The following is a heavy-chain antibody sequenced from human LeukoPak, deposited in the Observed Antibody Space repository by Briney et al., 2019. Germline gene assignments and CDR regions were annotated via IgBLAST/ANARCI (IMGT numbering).Heavy chain of an antibody. CDR3: ARHCSGGSCYFSFDY. CDR2: IYYSGST. J-gene: IGHJ4*02. V-gene: IGHV4-59*08. D-gene: IGHD2-15*01. Sequence: SETLSLTCTVSGGSISSYYWSWIRQPPGKGLEWIGYIYYSGSTNYNPSLKSRVTISVDTSKNQFSLKLSSVTAADTAVYYCARHCSGGSCYFSFDYWGQGTLVTVSS. CDR1: GGSISSYY.